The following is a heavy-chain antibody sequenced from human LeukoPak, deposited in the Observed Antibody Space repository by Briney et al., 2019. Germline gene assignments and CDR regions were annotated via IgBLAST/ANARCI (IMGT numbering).Heavy chain of an antibody. CDR1: GYTFTSYG. Sequence: ASVNVSCKASGYTFTSYGISWVRQAPGQGLEWMGRIIPILGIANYAQKFQGRVTITADKSTSTAYMELSSLRSEDTAVYYCAREGLYSYGNNWFDPWGQGTLVTVSS. V-gene: IGHV1-69*04. CDR3: AREGLYSYGNNWFDP. D-gene: IGHD5-18*01. J-gene: IGHJ5*02. CDR2: IIPILGIA.